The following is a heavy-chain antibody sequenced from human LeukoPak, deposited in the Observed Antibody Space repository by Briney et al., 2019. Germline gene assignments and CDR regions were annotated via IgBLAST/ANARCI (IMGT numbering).Heavy chain of an antibody. CDR1: GGSVSSSSYY. CDR2: IYYSGST. J-gene: IGHJ4*02. CDR3: ARLGYSYGSLNFDY. D-gene: IGHD5-18*01. V-gene: IGHV4-39*01. Sequence: PSETLSLTCIVSGGSVSSSSYYWGWIRQPPGKGLEWIGNIYYSGSTYYNPSLKSRVTISVDTSKNQFSLKLSSVTAADTAVYYCARLGYSYGSLNFDYWGQGTLVTVSS.